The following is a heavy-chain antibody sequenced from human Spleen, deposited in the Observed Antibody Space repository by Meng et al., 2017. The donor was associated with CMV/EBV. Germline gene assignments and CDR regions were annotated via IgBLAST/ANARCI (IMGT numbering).Heavy chain of an antibody. D-gene: IGHD2-15*01. CDR2: IYWDDDK. V-gene: IGHV2-5*02. Sequence: QITLKESGPTLVKPTQTLTLTCTFSGFSLSTSGMGVGWIRQPPGKALEWLALIYWDDDKRYSPSLKSRLTITKDTSKNQVVPTMTNMDPVDTATYYCAHRDYCSGGTCTFDYWGQGTLVTVSS. CDR3: AHRDYCSGGTCTFDY. CDR1: GFSLSTSGMG. J-gene: IGHJ4*02.